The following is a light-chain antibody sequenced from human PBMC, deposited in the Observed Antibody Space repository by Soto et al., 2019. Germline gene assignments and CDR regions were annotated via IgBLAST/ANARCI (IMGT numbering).Light chain of an antibody. CDR3: EYYGTSIT. V-gene: IGKV1-9*01. CDR1: QGISSY. J-gene: IGKJ4*01. Sequence: DIQLTQSPSFLSASVGDRVTITCRASQGISSYLAWYQQKPGKAPKLLIYAASTLQSGVPSRFSGSGSGTEFTLTISSLQPEDFAVYYCEYYGTSITFGGGTKVDIK. CDR2: AAS.